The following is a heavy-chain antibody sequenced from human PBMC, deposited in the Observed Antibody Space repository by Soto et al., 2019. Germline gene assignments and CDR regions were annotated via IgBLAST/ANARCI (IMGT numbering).Heavy chain of an antibody. D-gene: IGHD2-21*02. CDR2: ISGSGGST. V-gene: IGHV3-23*01. Sequence: GGSLSLSCAASGFTFSSYAMSWVRQAPGKGLEWVSAISGSGGSTYYADSVKGRFTISRDNSKNTLYLQMNSLRAEDTAVYYCAKDDTVTAWFAEYFQHWGQGTLVTVSS. CDR3: AKDDTVTAWFAEYFQH. J-gene: IGHJ1*01. CDR1: GFTFSSYA.